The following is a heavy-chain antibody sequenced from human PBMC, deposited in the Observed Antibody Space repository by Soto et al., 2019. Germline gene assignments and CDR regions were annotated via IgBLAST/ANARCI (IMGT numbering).Heavy chain of an antibody. CDR3: ASGSVAIFALDI. CDR2: IYYTGST. J-gene: IGHJ3*02. Sequence: SETLSLTCTVSGGSVSGGSYYWSWIRQPPGKGLEWITYIYYTGSTNFNPSLKSRVTISLDTSKNQFSLKLSSVTAADTAVYSCASGSVAIFALDIGGHGTMDKVS. CDR1: GGSVSGGSYY. D-gene: IGHD3-9*01. V-gene: IGHV4-61*01.